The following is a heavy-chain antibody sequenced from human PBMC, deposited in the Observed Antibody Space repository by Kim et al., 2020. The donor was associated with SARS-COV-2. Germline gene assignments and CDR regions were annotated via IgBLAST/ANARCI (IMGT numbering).Heavy chain of an antibody. Sequence: GGSLRLSCEASGSTFSDYGMHWVRQAPGSGLERVADIWFDGSHENYGDSAKGRFNISRDNSKNVLYLQLNSLRVDDTAVYFCARDEALWSGGPDAFDMWG. CDR2: IWFDGSHE. CDR3: ARDEALWSGGPDAFDM. CDR1: GSTFSDYG. J-gene: IGHJ3*02. V-gene: IGHV3-33*01. D-gene: IGHD3-3*01.